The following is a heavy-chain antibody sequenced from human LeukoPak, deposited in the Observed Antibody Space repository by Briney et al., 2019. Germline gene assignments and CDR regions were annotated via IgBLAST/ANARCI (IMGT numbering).Heavy chain of an antibody. D-gene: IGHD3-10*01. V-gene: IGHV4-59*01. CDR2: IYNSGST. Sequence: SETLSLTCTVSGGSISSYYWSWIRQPPGKGLEWIGYIYNSGSTKYNPSLKSRVTISVDTSKNQFSLKLSSVTAEDTAVYYCARVGEGSYYNIFDYWGQGTLVTVSS. J-gene: IGHJ4*02. CDR1: GGSISSYY. CDR3: ARVGEGSYYNIFDY.